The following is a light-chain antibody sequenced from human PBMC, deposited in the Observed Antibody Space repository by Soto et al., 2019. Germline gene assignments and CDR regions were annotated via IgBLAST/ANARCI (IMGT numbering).Light chain of an antibody. V-gene: IGLV2-14*01. CDR3: SSYISSRNWV. J-gene: IGLJ3*02. CDR2: EVS. CDR1: SSDIGKYKY. Sequence: QSALTQPASVSGSPGQSITISCTGSSSDIGKYKYVSWYQQHPGKAPKLIIYEVSNRPSGVSNRFSASKSGNTASLTISGLQTEDEAHYYCSSYISSRNWVFGGGTKVTVL.